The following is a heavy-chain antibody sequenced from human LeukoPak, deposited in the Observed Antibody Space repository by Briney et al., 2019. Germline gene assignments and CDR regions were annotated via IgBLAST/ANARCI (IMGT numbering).Heavy chain of an antibody. Sequence: PGGSLRLSCAASGFTFSSYAMSWVRQAPGKGLEWVSAISGSGGSTYYADSVKGWFTISRDNSKNTLYLQMNSLKTEDTAVYYCTTDLVVVAATPVDYWGQGTLVTVSS. D-gene: IGHD2-15*01. CDR2: ISGSGGST. J-gene: IGHJ4*02. CDR1: GFTFSSYA. V-gene: IGHV3-23*01. CDR3: TTDLVVVAATPVDY.